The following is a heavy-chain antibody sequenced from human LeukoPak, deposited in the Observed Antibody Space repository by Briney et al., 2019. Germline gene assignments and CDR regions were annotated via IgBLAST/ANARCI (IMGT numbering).Heavy chain of an antibody. CDR3: ARALMKYYYYYMDV. CDR1: GGSFSGYY. J-gene: IGHJ6*03. CDR2: INHSGST. Sequence: SETLSLTCAVYGGSFSGYYWSWTRQPPGKGLEWIGEINHSGSTNYNPSLKSRVTISVDTSKNQFSLKLSSVTAADTAVYYCARALMKYYYYYMDVWGKGTTVTVSS. V-gene: IGHV4-34*01.